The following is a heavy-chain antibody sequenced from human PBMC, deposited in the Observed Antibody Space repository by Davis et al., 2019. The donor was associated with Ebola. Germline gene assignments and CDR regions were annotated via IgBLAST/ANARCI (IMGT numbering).Heavy chain of an antibody. Sequence: KVSCKASGYSFTSYWIGWVRQMPGKGLEWMGIIYPGDSDTRYSPSFQGQVTISADKSISTAYLQWSSLKASDTAMYYCARAAMGSYYYMDVWGKGTTVTVSS. CDR2: IYPGDSDT. J-gene: IGHJ6*03. CDR3: ARAAMGSYYYMDV. D-gene: IGHD5-18*01. CDR1: GYSFTSYW. V-gene: IGHV5-51*01.